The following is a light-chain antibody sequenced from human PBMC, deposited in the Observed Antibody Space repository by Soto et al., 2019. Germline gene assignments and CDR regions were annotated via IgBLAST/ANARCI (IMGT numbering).Light chain of an antibody. CDR1: SSNIGSNI. Sequence: QSVLTQPPSASGTRGQRFTISCSGSSSNIGSNIVNWYQQLPGTAPKLLIYNNDQRPSGVPDRFSGSKSGTSASLAISGLQSEDEADYYCAAWDDSLNGPVFGGGTKVTVL. CDR3: AAWDDSLNGPV. CDR2: NND. V-gene: IGLV1-44*01. J-gene: IGLJ3*02.